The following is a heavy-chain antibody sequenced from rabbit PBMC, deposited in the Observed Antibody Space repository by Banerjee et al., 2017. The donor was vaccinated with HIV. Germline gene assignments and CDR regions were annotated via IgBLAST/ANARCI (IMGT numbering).Heavy chain of an antibody. CDR3: ARGAGTSYWGYDL. V-gene: IGHV1S45*01. J-gene: IGHJ4*01. Sequence: QEQLLESGGAPAKLGASLTPTGTVTGFSLGTTDKRCWFGQPPGRGLEWIACIGADSFAYAYYASWAKGRFTISKTSSTTVTLQMTSLTAADTATYFCARGAGTSYWGYDLWGPGTLVTVS. CDR2: IGADSFAYA. D-gene: IGHD8-1*01. CDR1: GFSLGTTDK.